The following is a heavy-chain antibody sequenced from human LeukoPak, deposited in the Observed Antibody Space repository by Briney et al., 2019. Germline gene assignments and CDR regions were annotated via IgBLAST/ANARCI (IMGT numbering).Heavy chain of an antibody. J-gene: IGHJ4*02. D-gene: IGHD1-7*01. V-gene: IGHV3-43D*04. CDR3: AKSTTGINWNYSFDY. CDR1: GFTFDDYA. Sequence: GYLRLSCAASGFTFDDYAMHWVRQAPGKGLEWVSLISWDGGSTYYADSVKGRFTISRDNSKNSLYLQMNSLRAEDTALYYCAKSTTGINWNYSFDYWGQGTLVTVSS. CDR2: ISWDGGST.